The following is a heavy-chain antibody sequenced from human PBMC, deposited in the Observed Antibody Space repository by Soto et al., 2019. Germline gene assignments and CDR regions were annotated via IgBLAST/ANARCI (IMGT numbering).Heavy chain of an antibody. D-gene: IGHD4-17*01. CDR3: ASIHMPTVHQPRLQDYFDS. J-gene: IGHJ4*02. CDR1: GGSFSGYY. CDR2: INHSGST. Sequence: QVQLQQWGAGLLKPSETLSLTCAVYGGSFSGYYWSWIRQPPGKGLEWIGEINHSGSTNYNPSLKSRVTISLDTSKHQFSLKLRSVTAADTAVYYCASIHMPTVHQPRLQDYFDSWGQGTLVTVSS. V-gene: IGHV4-34*01.